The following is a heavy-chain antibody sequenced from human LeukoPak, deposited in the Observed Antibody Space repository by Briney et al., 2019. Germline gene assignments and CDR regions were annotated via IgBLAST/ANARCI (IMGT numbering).Heavy chain of an antibody. Sequence: PSQTLSLTCTVSGGSISSSSYYWGWIRQPPGKGLEWIGSIYYSGSTYYNPSLKSRLTISVDTSKNQFSLKLNSVTAADTAVYYCAKDFDLLRFYCGGDCYSQAALGPDSWGQGTLVTVSS. V-gene: IGHV4-39*02. CDR1: GGSISSSSYY. J-gene: IGHJ4*02. D-gene: IGHD2-21*02. CDR2: IYYSGST. CDR3: AKDFDLLRFYCGGDCYSQAALGPDS.